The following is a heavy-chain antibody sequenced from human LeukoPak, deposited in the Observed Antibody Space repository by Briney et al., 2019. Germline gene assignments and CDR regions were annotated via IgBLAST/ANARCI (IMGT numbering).Heavy chain of an antibody. D-gene: IGHD3-10*01. CDR1: GYTFTSYG. J-gene: IGHJ4*02. CDR2: ISAYNGNT. V-gene: IGHV1-18*01. CDR3: ARDTKTRFGGIFIPFDY. Sequence: ASVKVSCKASGYTFTSYGISWVRQAPGQGLEWMGWISAYNGNTNYAQNLQGRVTMTTDTSTSTAYMELRSLRSDDTAVYCCARDTKTRFGGIFIPFDYWGQGTLVTVSS.